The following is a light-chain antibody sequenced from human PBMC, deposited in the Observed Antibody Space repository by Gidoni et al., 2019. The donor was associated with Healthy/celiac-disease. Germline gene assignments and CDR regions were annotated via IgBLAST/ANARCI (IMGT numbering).Light chain of an antibody. CDR2: DVS. CDR3: SSYTSSSLWV. CDR1: SSDVGGYNY. J-gene: IGLJ3*02. Sequence: QSARTQPASVAGSPGQSITISCTGTSSDVGGYNYVSWYQQHPGKAPKLMIYDVSNRPSGVSNRFSGSQSGNTASLTISGLQAEDEADYYCSSYTSSSLWVFGGGTKLTVL. V-gene: IGLV2-14*03.